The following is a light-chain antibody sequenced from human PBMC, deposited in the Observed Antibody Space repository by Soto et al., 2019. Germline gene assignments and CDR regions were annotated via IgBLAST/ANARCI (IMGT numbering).Light chain of an antibody. CDR3: CSYAGISTSV. Sequence: QSALTQPASVSGSPGQSITISCTGTSGDVGSYNLVSWYQQHPGKAPKLMIYEDTKRPSGVSNRFSGSKSGNTASLTISGLQAEDEADYYCCSYAGISTSVFGTGTKVTLL. V-gene: IGLV2-23*01. J-gene: IGLJ1*01. CDR2: EDT. CDR1: SGDVGSYNL.